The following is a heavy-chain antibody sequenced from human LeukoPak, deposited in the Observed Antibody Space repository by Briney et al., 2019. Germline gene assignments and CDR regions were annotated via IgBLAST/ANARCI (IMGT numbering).Heavy chain of an antibody. V-gene: IGHV1-2*02. D-gene: IGHD6-19*01. Sequence: ASVKVSCKASGYTFTGYYMHWVRQAPGQGLEWMGWINPNSGGTNYAQKFQGRVTMTRDTSISTAYMELSRLRSDDTAVYYCARDFRLPFRSSGWYGGDYWGQGTLVTVSS. J-gene: IGHJ4*02. CDR2: INPNSGGT. CDR3: ARDFRLPFRSSGWYGGDY. CDR1: GYTFTGYY.